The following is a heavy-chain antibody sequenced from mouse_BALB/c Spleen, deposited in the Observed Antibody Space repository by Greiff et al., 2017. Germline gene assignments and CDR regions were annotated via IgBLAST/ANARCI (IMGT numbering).Heavy chain of an antibody. CDR3: TSPYRYYAMDY. Sequence: QVQLQRSGAELVKPGASVKLSCKASGYTFTSYYMYWVKQRPGQGLEWIGEINPSNGGTNFNEKFKSKATLTVDKSSSTAYMQLSSLTSEDSAVYYCTSPYRYYAMDYWGQGTSVTVSS. D-gene: IGHD2-14*01. CDR1: GYTFTSYY. V-gene: IGHV1S16*01. J-gene: IGHJ4*01. CDR2: INPSNGGT.